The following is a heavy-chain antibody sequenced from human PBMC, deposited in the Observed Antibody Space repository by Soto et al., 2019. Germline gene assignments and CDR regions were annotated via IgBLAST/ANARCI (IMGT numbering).Heavy chain of an antibody. CDR2: INPIFGTA. Sequence: GASVKVSCKASGYTFTSYYMHWVRQAPGQGLEWMGMINPIFGTANYAQKFQGRVTMTADESTSTAYMELSSLRSEDTAVYYCAGSKFIAAAGAHYYYYYGMDVWGQGTTVTVSS. J-gene: IGHJ6*02. V-gene: IGHV1-46*01. D-gene: IGHD6-13*01. CDR1: GYTFTSYY. CDR3: AGSKFIAAAGAHYYYYYGMDV.